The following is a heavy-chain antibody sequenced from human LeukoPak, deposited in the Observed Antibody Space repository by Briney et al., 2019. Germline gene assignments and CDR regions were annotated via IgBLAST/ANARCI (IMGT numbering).Heavy chain of an antibody. CDR3: VRGWAAD. CDR1: GLTVSNHD. Sequence: GGSLRLSCAASGLTVSNHDMSWFRQAPGKGLEWVSYISSSGSTYYADSVKGRFTISRDNAKNSVSLQMSSLRAEDTAVYYCVRGWAADWGQGTLVTVSS. J-gene: IGHJ4*02. V-gene: IGHV3-48*03. CDR2: ISSSGST. D-gene: IGHD6-13*01.